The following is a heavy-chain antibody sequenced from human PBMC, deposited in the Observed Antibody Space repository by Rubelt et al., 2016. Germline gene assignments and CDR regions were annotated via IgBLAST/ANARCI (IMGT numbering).Heavy chain of an antibody. J-gene: IGHJ4*02. CDR1: GYTFTSYG. Sequence: QVQLVQSGAEVKKPGASVKVSCKASGYTFTSYGISWVRQAPGQGLEWMGWISAYDGNTNYAQKRKGRATMTTDKSTSTADMELGSLRSDDTAVYFCARRQQLGPFDYWGQGTLVTVSS. CDR2: ISAYDGNT. D-gene: IGHD6-13*01. V-gene: IGHV1-18*01. CDR3: ARRQQLGPFDY.